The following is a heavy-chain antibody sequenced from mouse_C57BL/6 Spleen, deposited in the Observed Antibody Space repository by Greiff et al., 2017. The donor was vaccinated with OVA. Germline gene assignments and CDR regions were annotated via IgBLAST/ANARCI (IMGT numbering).Heavy chain of an antibody. CDR3: VRRGGYDPDWYFDV. Sequence: EVKLVESGGGLVQPKGSLKLSCAASGFSFNTYAMNWVRQAPGKGLEWVARIRSKSNNYATYYADSVKDRFTISRDDSESMLYLQMNNLKTEDTAMYYCVRRGGYDPDWYFDVWGTGTTVTVSS. D-gene: IGHD2-2*01. V-gene: IGHV10-1*01. CDR2: IRSKSNNYAT. CDR1: GFSFNTYA. J-gene: IGHJ1*03.